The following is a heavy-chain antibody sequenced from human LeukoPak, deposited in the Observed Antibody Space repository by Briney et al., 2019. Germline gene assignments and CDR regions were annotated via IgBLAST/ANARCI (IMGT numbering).Heavy chain of an antibody. CDR2: IYYSGST. CDR1: GGSISSSSYY. CDR3: ARHRDSSGYCDY. V-gene: IGHV4-61*05. Sequence: PSETLSLTCTVSGGSISSSSYYWGWIRQPPGKGLEWIGYIYYSGSTNYNPSLKSRVTISVDTSKNQFSLKLSSVTAADTAVYYCARHRDSSGYCDYWGQGTLVTVSS. J-gene: IGHJ4*02. D-gene: IGHD3-22*01.